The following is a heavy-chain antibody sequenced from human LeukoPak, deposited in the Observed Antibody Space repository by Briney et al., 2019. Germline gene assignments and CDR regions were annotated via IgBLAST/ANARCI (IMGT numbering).Heavy chain of an antibody. D-gene: IGHD3-3*01. J-gene: IGHJ3*02. CDR1: GFTFSSYS. CDR3: ARELRFLEWLLQRNAFDI. V-gene: IGHV3-48*01. Sequence: GGSLRLSCAASGFTFSSYSMNRVRQAPGKGLEWVSYISSSSSTIYYADSVKGRFTISRDNAKNSLYLQMNSLRAEDTAVYYCARELRFLEWLLQRNAFDIWGQGTMVTVSS. CDR2: ISSSSSTI.